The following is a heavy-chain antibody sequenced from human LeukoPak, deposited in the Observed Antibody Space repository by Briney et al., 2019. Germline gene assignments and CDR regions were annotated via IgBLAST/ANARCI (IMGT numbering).Heavy chain of an antibody. J-gene: IGHJ4*02. CDR3: VRDSEGSFDS. Sequence: GGSLRLSCAASGFTFGTYDMSWVRQPPGKGLEWVSTLACLDSSCTEYYSDSVKGRFSISRDKSRSTLSLQLNSLRVEDTAMYYCVRDSEGSFDSWGQGTLVTVSS. CDR1: GFTFGTYD. D-gene: IGHD3/OR15-3a*01. CDR2: CLDSSCTE. V-gene: IGHV3-23*01.